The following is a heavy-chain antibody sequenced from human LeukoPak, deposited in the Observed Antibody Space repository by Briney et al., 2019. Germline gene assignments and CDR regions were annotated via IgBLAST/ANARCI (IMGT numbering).Heavy chain of an antibody. CDR3: AGSLGYCTSNVCYLKY. J-gene: IGHJ4*02. D-gene: IGHD2-8*01. CDR2: ISYRGST. CDR1: RGSISNFY. Sequence: SETLSLTCSVSRGSISNFYWSWIRQPPEKGLEWIGYISYRGSTNYNPSLKSRVTISVDTSKNQFSLKLSSVTASDTAVYYCAGSLGYCTSNVCYLKYWGQGTLVTVSS. V-gene: IGHV4-59*08.